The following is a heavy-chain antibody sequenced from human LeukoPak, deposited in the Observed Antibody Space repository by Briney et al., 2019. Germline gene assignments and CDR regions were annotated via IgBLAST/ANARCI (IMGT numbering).Heavy chain of an antibody. CDR2: INPNSGGT. D-gene: IGHD3-22*01. J-gene: IGHJ4*02. Sequence: ASEKVSCKASGYTFSDYYIHWVRQAPAQGLEWMGWINPNSGGTNYAQRFQDSVTMTRDTSISTAYMELSRLRSDDTAVYYCARGDSSGYYPCDYWGQGTLVTVSS. CDR1: GYTFSDYY. CDR3: ARGDSSGYYPCDY. V-gene: IGHV1-2*02.